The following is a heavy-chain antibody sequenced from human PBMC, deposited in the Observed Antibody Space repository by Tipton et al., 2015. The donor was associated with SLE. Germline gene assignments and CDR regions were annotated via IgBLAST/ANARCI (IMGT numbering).Heavy chain of an antibody. CDR2: IFSGGTP. Sequence: TLSLTCTVSGGSMSDSMTTYYWSWIRQPAGKGLEWIGYIFSGGTPTYNPSLKSRVTISVDASRNHFSLNLRSVTAADTAVYYCARGDISVAIYDYWGQGTLVTVSS. D-gene: IGHD6-19*01. CDR3: ARGDISVAIYDY. CDR1: GGSMSDSMTTYY. J-gene: IGHJ4*02. V-gene: IGHV4-61*10.